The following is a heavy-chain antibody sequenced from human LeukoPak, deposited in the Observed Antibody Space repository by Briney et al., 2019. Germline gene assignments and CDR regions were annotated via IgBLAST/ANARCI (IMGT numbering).Heavy chain of an antibody. V-gene: IGHV3-66*01. CDR1: GFVVSNHY. J-gene: IGHJ4*02. D-gene: IGHD3-16*01. CDR3: ARDRLTGSFDS. Sequence: GGSLRLSCAASGFVVSNHYMSWVRQAPGKGLFWVSGINSGGFTHYADSVKARFSISRDESRNTLILEMKSLRVEDTAVYYCARDRLTGSFDSWGQGVLVTVSS. CDR2: INSGGFT.